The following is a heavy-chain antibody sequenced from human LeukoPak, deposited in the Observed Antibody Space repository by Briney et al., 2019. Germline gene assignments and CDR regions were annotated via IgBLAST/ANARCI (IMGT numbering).Heavy chain of an antibody. V-gene: IGHV4-34*01. CDR3: AKDQRLVQHYYFGY. D-gene: IGHD6-13*01. CDR2: INHSGST. Sequence: KPSETLSLTCAVYGGSFSGYYWSWIRQPPGKGLEWIGEINHSGSTNYNPSLKSRVTISVDTSKNQFSLKLSSVTAADTAVYYCAKDQRLVQHYYFGYWGQGTLVTVSS. J-gene: IGHJ4*02. CDR1: GGSFSGYY.